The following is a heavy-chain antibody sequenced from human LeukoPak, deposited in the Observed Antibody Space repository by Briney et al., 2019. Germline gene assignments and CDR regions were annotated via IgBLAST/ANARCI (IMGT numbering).Heavy chain of an antibody. J-gene: IGHJ5*02. D-gene: IGHD6-13*01. CDR2: INPNSGGT. Sequence: ASVKVSCKASGYTFTSYSMNWVRQAPGQGLEWMGWINPNSGGTNYAQKFQGRVTMTRDTSISTAYMEPSRLRSDDTAVYYCARVGAAGKGVAWFDPWGQGTLVTVSS. CDR1: GYTFTSYS. CDR3: ARVGAAGKGVAWFDP. V-gene: IGHV1-2*02.